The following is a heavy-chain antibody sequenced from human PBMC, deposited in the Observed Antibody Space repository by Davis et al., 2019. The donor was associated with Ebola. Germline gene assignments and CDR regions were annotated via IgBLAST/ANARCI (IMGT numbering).Heavy chain of an antibody. D-gene: IGHD3-22*01. J-gene: IGHJ4*02. CDR1: GGSISSYY. CDR3: ARSAAQYFYDGSNYHSTAGTDFDY. V-gene: IGHV4-59*01. CDR2: ISYIWST. Sequence: SETLSLTCTVSGGSISSYYWTWIRQPPGKGLEWIGYISYIWSTNYNPSLKSRVTTSIDTSKNEFSLKLSSVTAADTAVYYCARSAAQYFYDGSNYHSTAGTDFDYWGQGTLVTVSS.